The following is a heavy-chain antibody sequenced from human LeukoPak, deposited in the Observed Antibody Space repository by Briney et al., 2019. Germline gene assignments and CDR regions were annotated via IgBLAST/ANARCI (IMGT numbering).Heavy chain of an antibody. CDR2: IDHNGST. Sequence: SETLSLTCAVYGGSFSGYYWSWVRQPPGKGLEWIGEIDHNGSTTYNPSLKSRVTISVDTSKNQFYLKLSSVTAADTAVYYCARICGSGSYWDYWGQGTLVTVSS. D-gene: IGHD3-10*01. V-gene: IGHV4-34*01. CDR1: GGSFSGYY. CDR3: ARICGSGSYWDY. J-gene: IGHJ4*02.